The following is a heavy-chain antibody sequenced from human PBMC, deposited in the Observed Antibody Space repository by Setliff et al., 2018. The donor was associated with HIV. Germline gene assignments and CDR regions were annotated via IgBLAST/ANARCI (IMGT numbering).Heavy chain of an antibody. J-gene: IGHJ5*02. CDR2: INPNSGGT. V-gene: IGHV1-2*02. CDR1: GYTFTGYH. D-gene: IGHD3-10*01. Sequence: ASVKVSCKASGYTFTGYHMHWVRQAPGQGLEWMGWINPNSGGTNYAQKFQGRVTMTRDTSISTAYMELSRLRSDDTAVYYCARATMVRGANNWFDPWGQGTLVTVS. CDR3: ARATMVRGANNWFDP.